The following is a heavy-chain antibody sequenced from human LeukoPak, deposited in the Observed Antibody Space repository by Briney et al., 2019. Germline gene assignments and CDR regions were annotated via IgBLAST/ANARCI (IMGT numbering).Heavy chain of an antibody. J-gene: IGHJ4*02. V-gene: IGHV3-11*04. D-gene: IGHD3-22*01. CDR3: ARDYYDSSGYYYFDY. CDR2: ISSSGSTI. CDR1: GFTVSDYY. Sequence: GGSLRLSCAAAGFTVSDYYMSWIRQAPGKGLEWVSYISSSGSTIYYADSVKGRFTISRDNAKNSLYLQMNSLRDEDTAVYYCARDYYDSSGYYYFDYWGQGTLVTVSS.